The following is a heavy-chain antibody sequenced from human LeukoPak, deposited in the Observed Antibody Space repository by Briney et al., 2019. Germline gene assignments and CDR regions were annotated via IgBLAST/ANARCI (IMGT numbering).Heavy chain of an antibody. Sequence: ASVKVSCKVSGYTLTELSMQWVRQAPGKGLEWMGGFDPEDGETIYAQKFQGRVTMTEDASTDTAYMELSSLRSEDTAVYYCATIHSGCYYYGFDYWGQGTLVTVSS. V-gene: IGHV1-24*01. CDR3: ATIHSGCYYYGFDY. D-gene: IGHD1-26*01. CDR1: GYTLTELS. CDR2: FDPEDGET. J-gene: IGHJ4*02.